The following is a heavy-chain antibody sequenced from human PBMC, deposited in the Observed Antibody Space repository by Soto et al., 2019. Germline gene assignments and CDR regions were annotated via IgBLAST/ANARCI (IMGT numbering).Heavy chain of an antibody. Sequence: PGESLKISCKGSGYSFTSYWISWVRQMPGKGLEWMGRIDPSDSYTNYSPSFQGHVTISADKSISTAYLQWSSLKASDTAMYYCARNGVTTYRDLYYYYGMDVWGQGTTVTVSS. D-gene: IGHD4-17*01. J-gene: IGHJ6*02. CDR3: ARNGVTTYRDLYYYYGMDV. CDR2: IDPSDSYT. CDR1: GYSFTSYW. V-gene: IGHV5-10-1*01.